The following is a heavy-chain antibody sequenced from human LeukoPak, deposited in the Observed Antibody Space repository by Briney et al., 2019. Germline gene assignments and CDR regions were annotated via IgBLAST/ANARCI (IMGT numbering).Heavy chain of an antibody. CDR1: GFTFSDHY. V-gene: IGHV3-72*01. Sequence: PGGSLRLSCTASGFTFSDHYMDWVRQAPGTGLEWVGRIRNKPKSYTTENAASVRGRFTISRDDSKNSLHLQMNSLKAEDTAVYYCVRVGIGHQFDDYWGQGTLVTVSS. D-gene: IGHD3-9*01. J-gene: IGHJ4*02. CDR2: IRNKPKSYTT. CDR3: VRVGIGHQFDDY.